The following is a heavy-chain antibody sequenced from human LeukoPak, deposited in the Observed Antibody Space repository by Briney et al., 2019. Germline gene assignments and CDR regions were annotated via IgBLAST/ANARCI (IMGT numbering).Heavy chain of an antibody. J-gene: IGHJ4*02. Sequence: PGGSLRLSCAASGFTFSSYGMDWVRQAPGKGLEWVAVISYDGSNKNYADSVKGRFTISRDNSKNTLYLQMNSLRAEDTAVYYCAKRLGTAGFDYWGQGTLVTVSS. V-gene: IGHV3-30*18. D-gene: IGHD1/OR15-1a*01. CDR1: GFTFSSYG. CDR3: AKRLGTAGFDY. CDR2: ISYDGSNK.